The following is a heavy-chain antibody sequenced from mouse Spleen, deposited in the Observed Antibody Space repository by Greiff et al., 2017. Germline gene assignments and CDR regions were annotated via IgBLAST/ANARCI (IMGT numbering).Heavy chain of an antibody. CDR2: IDPSDSYT. Sequence: QVQLQQPGAELVRPGTSVKLSCKASGYTFTSYWMHWVKQRPGQGLEWIGVIDPSDSYTNYNQKFKGKATLTVDTSSSTAYMQLSSLTSEDSAVYYCARKGWDVFDYWGQGTTLTVSS. D-gene: IGHD4-1*01. CDR3: ARKGWDVFDY. J-gene: IGHJ2*01. V-gene: IGHV1-59*01. CDR1: GYTFTSYW.